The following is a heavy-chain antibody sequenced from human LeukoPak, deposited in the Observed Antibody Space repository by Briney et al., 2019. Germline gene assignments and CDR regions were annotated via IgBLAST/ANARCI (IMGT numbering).Heavy chain of an antibody. CDR1: GFTFSSYW. Sequence: GGSLRLSCAASGFTFSSYWMNWVRPAPGKGLEWVANINGDGRDKYYVGSVRGRFTISRDNADNALYLQMNSLRGDDTAVYYCARGVDSAIDWWGQGTLVTVSS. CDR2: INGDGRDK. D-gene: IGHD3-9*01. CDR3: ARGVDSAIDW. J-gene: IGHJ4*02. V-gene: IGHV3-7*01.